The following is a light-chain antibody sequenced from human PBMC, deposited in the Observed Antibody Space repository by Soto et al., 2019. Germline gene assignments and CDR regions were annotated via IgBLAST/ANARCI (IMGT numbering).Light chain of an antibody. Sequence: QSVLTQPRSVSGSPGQSVTISRTGTSSDVDGYNYVSWYQQHPDKAPKLMIYDVTKRPSGVPDRFSGSKSGNTASLTISGLQADDEADYYCCSYAGSYVFGTGTKLTVL. J-gene: IGLJ1*01. CDR1: SSDVDGYNY. V-gene: IGLV2-11*01. CDR3: CSYAGSYV. CDR2: DVT.